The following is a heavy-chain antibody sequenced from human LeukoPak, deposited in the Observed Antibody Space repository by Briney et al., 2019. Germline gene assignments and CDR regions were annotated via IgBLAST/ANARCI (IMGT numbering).Heavy chain of an antibody. J-gene: IGHJ6*03. Sequence: SVKVSCKASGGTFSSYAISWVRQAPGQGLEWMGRIIPIFGTANYAQKFQGSVTITTDESTSTAYMELSSLRSEDTAVYYCARDTWVDTAMISLNYYYYMDVWGKGTTVTVSS. D-gene: IGHD5-18*01. CDR2: IIPIFGTA. CDR3: ARDTWVDTAMISLNYYYYMDV. V-gene: IGHV1-69*05. CDR1: GGTFSSYA.